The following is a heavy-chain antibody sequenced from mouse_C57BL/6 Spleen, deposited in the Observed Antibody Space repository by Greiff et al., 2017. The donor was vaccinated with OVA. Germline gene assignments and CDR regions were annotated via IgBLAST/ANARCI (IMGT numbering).Heavy chain of an antibody. CDR2: IYPSDSET. Sequence: VQLQQPGAELVRPGSSVKLSCKASGYTFTSYWMDWVKQRPGQGLEWIGNIYPSDSETHYNQKFKDKATLTVDKSSSTAYMQLSSLTSEDSAVYYCARFLGRFDYWGQGTTLTVSS. V-gene: IGHV1-61*01. CDR3: ARFLGRFDY. CDR1: GYTFTSYW. D-gene: IGHD4-1*01. J-gene: IGHJ2*01.